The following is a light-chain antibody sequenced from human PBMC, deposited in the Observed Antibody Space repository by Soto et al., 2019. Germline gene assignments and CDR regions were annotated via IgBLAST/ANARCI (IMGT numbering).Light chain of an antibody. CDR2: DAS. J-gene: IGKJ1*01. V-gene: IGKV3-20*01. CDR1: QSVSYY. Sequence: EIVMTQSPGTLSLSPGERATLSCRASQSVSYYLAWYQQKPGQAPRLLIYDASSRATGVPDRFSGSGSGTDFTLTISRLEPEDFAVYACHQYGSSPQTFGQGTKVDIK. CDR3: HQYGSSPQT.